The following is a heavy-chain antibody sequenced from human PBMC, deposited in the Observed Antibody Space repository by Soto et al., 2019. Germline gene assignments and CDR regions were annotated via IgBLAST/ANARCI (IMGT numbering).Heavy chain of an antibody. V-gene: IGHV3-23*01. CDR3: AKDGWELLRGFDP. Sequence: EVQLLESGGGLVQPGGSLRLSCAASGFTFRTYAMTWVRQAPGKGLEWVPAISGSGGSTYYADSVKGRFTISRDNSKNTLSLQMNSLRAEDTAVYYCAKDGWELLRGFDPWGQGPLVTVSS. J-gene: IGHJ5*02. CDR2: ISGSGGST. D-gene: IGHD1-26*01. CDR1: GFTFRTYA.